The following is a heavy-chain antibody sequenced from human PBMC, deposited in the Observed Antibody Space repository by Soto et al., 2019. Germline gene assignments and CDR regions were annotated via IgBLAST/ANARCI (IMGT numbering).Heavy chain of an antibody. V-gene: IGHV4-4*02. J-gene: IGHJ3*02. CDR3: ARGRRRAVTMIVVVTQQPPFAFDI. CDR2: IYHSGST. D-gene: IGHD3-22*01. Sequence: TLSVTCGSSGRPIGSSYWSSWVPPPPRKGLEWIGEIYHSGSTNYNPSLKSRVTISVDKSKNQFALKLSSVTAADTAVYYCARGRRRAVTMIVVVTQQPPFAFDIWGQGTMVTVSS. CDR1: GRPIGSSYW.